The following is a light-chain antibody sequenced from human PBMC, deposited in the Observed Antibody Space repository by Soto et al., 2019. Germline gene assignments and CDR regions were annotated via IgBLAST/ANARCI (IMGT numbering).Light chain of an antibody. V-gene: IGKV1-5*03. Sequence: DIQMTQSPSTLSASVGERVTITCRASQGIRAWLAWYQKKPGKAPKLLIYEASSLESGVPSRFTASGSGTEFPLNIISLQADDFATHYCQQYDKYPWTFGQGT. J-gene: IGKJ1*01. CDR1: QGIRAW. CDR3: QQYDKYPWT. CDR2: EAS.